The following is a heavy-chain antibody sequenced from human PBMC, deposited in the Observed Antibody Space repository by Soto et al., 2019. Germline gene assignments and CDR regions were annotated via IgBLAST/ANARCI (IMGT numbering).Heavy chain of an antibody. Sequence: SGPTLVNPTQTLTLTCTVSGFSLSTSGMCVSWIRQPPGKALEWLARIDWDDDKYYSTSLKTRLTISKDTSKNQVVLTMTNMDPVDTATYYCARIGDSSTDYYFDYWGQGTLVTVSS. CDR3: ARIGDSSTDYYFDY. CDR1: GFSLSTSGMC. J-gene: IGHJ4*02. D-gene: IGHD6-13*01. V-gene: IGHV2-70*11. CDR2: IDWDDDK.